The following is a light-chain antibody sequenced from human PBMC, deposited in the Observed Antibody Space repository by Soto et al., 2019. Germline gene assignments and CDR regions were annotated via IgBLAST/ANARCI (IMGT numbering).Light chain of an antibody. CDR3: SSYGGSKNVL. J-gene: IGLJ2*01. CDR1: SSNIGSST. V-gene: IGLV1-44*01. Sequence: QSVLTQPPSASGTPGQRVTISCSGSSSNIGSSTVNWYQQLPGTAPKLLIYHSNQRPSGVPDRFSGSKSGNTASLTVSGLQAEDEADYYCSSYGGSKNVLFGGGTKLTVL. CDR2: HSN.